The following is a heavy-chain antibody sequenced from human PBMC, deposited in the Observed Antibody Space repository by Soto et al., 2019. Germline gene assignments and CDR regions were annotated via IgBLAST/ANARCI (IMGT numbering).Heavy chain of an antibody. Sequence: SQTLSLTCAVSGDSVSTNSAAWNWIRQSPSRGLEWLGRTYFRSKWYNDYAVSVKSRIIINPDTSNNQFSLQLNSVTPEDTAVYFCAKGDNLGPKTGYAFDPWGQGIMVTVSS. CDR3: AKGDNLGPKTGYAFDP. J-gene: IGHJ5*02. D-gene: IGHD5-12*01. V-gene: IGHV6-1*01. CDR2: TYFRSKWYN. CDR1: GDSVSTNSAA.